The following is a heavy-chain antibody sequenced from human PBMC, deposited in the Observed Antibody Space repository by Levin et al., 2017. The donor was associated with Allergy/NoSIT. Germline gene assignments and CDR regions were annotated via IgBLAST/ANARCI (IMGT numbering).Heavy chain of an antibody. D-gene: IGHD7-27*01. Sequence: SETLSLTCTVSGGSISSYYWSWIRQPPGKGLEWIGYIYYSGSTNYNPSLKSRVTISVDTSKNQFSLKLSSVTAADTAVYYCARLNLGISPADYDGMDVWGQGTTVTVSS. J-gene: IGHJ6*02. CDR1: GGSISSYY. V-gene: IGHV4-59*08. CDR3: ARLNLGISPADYDGMDV. CDR2: IYYSGST.